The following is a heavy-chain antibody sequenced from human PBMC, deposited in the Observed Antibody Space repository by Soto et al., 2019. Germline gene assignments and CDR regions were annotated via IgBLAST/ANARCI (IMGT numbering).Heavy chain of an antibody. CDR1: GFSLSGIRMV. Sequence: QITLKEFGPRLVKPTQTLTLTCTFSGFSLSGIRMVLAWFLKPPEKALEWLALIYWDDDKRYSPFLKSRLTITKDTSKNQVVLTMSNMDPVDTARYYCAHIVVAGLGYYFDYWGQGTLVTVSS. D-gene: IGHD6-19*01. CDR3: AHIVVAGLGYYFDY. CDR2: IYWDDDK. J-gene: IGHJ4*02. V-gene: IGHV2-5*02.